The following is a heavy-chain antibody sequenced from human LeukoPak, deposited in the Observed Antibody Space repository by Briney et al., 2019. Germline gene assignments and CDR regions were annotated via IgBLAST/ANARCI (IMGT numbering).Heavy chain of an antibody. CDR3: AREDYMDV. CDR1: GGSISSYY. Sequence: SETLSLTCTVSGGSISSYYWSWIRQPPGKGLEWIGYVYYSGSTNYNPSLKSQVTISVDTSKNQFSLKLSSVTAADTAVYYCAREDYMDVWGKGTTVTVSS. V-gene: IGHV4-59*01. J-gene: IGHJ6*03. CDR2: VYYSGST.